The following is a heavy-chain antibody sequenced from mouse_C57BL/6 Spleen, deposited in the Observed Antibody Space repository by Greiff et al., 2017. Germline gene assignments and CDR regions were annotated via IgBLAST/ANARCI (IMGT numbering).Heavy chain of an antibody. J-gene: IGHJ1*03. CDR2: IYWDDDK. CDR1: GFSLSTSGMG. CDR3: ARLYDGHHWYFDV. D-gene: IGHD2-3*01. V-gene: IGHV8-12*01. Sequence: QVTLKESGPGILQSSQTLSLTCSFSGFSLSTSGMGVSWIRQPSGKGLEWLAHIYWDDDKRYNPSLKSRLTISKDTSRNQVFLKITSVDTADTATYYCARLYDGHHWYFDVWGTGTTVTVSS.